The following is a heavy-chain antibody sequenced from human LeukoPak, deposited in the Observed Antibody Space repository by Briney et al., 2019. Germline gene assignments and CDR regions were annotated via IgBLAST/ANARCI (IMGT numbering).Heavy chain of an antibody. CDR3: ARAKGRSPLFDY. Sequence: SQTLSLTCAIPGDSVSSNSAAWNWIRQSPSRGLEWLGRTYYRSKWYNDYAVSVKGRIAINPDTSKNQFSLQLNSVTPEDTAVYYCARAKGRSPLFDYWGQGTLVTVSS. CDR1: GDSVSSNSAA. J-gene: IGHJ4*02. V-gene: IGHV6-1*01. CDR2: TYYRSKWYN. D-gene: IGHD6-13*01.